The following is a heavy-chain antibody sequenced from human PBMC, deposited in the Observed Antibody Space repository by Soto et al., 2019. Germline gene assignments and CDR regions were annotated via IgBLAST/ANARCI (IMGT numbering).Heavy chain of an antibody. CDR3: ARVMGSVDY. J-gene: IGHJ4*02. D-gene: IGHD1-26*01. CDR2: MNPKSGYT. Sequence: QVQLVQSGAEVKKPGTSVRISCKTSGYTFSNYDINWVRQAAGQGLEWMGWMNPKSGYTGSARKFQGRVTMNRDTSMTTAYMELSSLRSEATAVYYCARVMGSVDYWGQGTLVTVSS. CDR1: GYTFSNYD. V-gene: IGHV1-8*01.